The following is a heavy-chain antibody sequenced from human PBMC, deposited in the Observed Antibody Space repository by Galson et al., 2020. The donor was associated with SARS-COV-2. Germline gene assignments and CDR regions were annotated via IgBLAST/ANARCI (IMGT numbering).Heavy chain of an antibody. V-gene: IGHV4-39*01. Sequence: SETLSLTCTVSGGSISSSSYYWSWIRQPPGQGLDCIGSIYYSGSTYYNPSLKSRVTISVDTSKNQFSLKLSAVTAADTVVYYCGGLVGATTGYFDYWGQGTLVTVSS. D-gene: IGHD1-26*01. CDR3: GGLVGATTGYFDY. CDR1: GGSISSSSYY. J-gene: IGHJ4*02. CDR2: IYYSGST.